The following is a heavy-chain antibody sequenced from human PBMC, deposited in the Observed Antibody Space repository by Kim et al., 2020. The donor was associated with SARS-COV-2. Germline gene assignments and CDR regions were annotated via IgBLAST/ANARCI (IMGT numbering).Heavy chain of an antibody. CDR3: ARLQSGTYSAPFDH. V-gene: IGHV3-11*06. J-gene: IGHJ4*02. D-gene: IGHD1-26*01. Sequence: ADSVKGRLPIARDNAKNSLYLRLNSRRVEDTALYYCARLQSGTYSAPFDHWGQGTLVTVSS.